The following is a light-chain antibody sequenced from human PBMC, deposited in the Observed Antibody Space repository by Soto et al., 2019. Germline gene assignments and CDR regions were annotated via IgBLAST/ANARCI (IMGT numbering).Light chain of an antibody. CDR3: QPYNNWPPWT. Sequence: EVVMTQSPATLSVSPGERATLSCRASQSVSSNLAWYQQKPGQAPRLLIYGASTRATGIPARFRGSGSGTESTLATSSLQAKDFAVYYCQPYNNWPPWTFGQGTKVEIK. CDR2: GAS. V-gene: IGKV3-15*01. CDR1: QSVSSN. J-gene: IGKJ1*01.